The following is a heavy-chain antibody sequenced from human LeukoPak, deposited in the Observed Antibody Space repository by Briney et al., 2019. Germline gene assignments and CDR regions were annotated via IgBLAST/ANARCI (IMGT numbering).Heavy chain of an antibody. Sequence: NAGESLKISCKGSGYSFTIYWTSWVRQMPGKGLGWMGIIYPGGSDTRYSPSFQGQVAISADKSISTAYLQWSSLKASDTAMYYCARQGGGYDYWGQGTLVTVSS. CDR1: GYSFTIYW. J-gene: IGHJ4*02. CDR2: IYPGGSDT. V-gene: IGHV5-51*01. D-gene: IGHD5-12*01. CDR3: ARQGGGYDY.